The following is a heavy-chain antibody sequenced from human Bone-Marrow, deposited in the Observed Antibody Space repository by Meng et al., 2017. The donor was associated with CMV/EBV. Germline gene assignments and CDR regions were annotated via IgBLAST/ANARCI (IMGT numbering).Heavy chain of an antibody. CDR1: GDSISSSFLY. CDR3: VRDLIAASGKKGFDY. J-gene: IGHJ4*02. V-gene: IGHV4-39*07. D-gene: IGHD6-13*01. Sequence: SETLSLTCTVSGDSISSSFLYWGWIRQPPGKGLEWIGSIFYNGNTFYNPSLWGRVTISVGTSKKHFSLRLSSVTAADTAVYYGVRDLIAASGKKGFDYWGQGKLVTVSP. CDR2: IFYNGNT.